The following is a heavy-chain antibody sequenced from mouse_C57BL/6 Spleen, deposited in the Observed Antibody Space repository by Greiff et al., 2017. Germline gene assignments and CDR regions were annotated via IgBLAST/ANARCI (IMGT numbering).Heavy chain of an antibody. CDR1: GYAFSSYW. Sequence: VQLQQSGAELVKPGASVKISCKASGYAFSSYWLNWVKQRPGKGLEWIGQIYPGDGDTNYNGKFKGKATLTADQSASTAYMQLSSLTSEDSAVYFCARHGSSYGGAMDYWGQGTSVTVSS. J-gene: IGHJ4*01. D-gene: IGHD1-1*01. CDR3: ARHGSSYGGAMDY. CDR2: IYPGDGDT. V-gene: IGHV1-80*01.